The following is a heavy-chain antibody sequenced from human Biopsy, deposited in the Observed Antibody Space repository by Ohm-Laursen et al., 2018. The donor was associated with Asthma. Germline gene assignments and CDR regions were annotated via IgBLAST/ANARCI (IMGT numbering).Heavy chain of an antibody. D-gene: IGHD3-9*01. CDR3: AKDRDYDILTGPPGFDY. CDR1: GFTFSSYA. J-gene: IGHJ4*02. CDR2: ISGSGGST. Sequence: SLRLSCAASGFTFSSYAMNWVRQALGKGLEWVSAISGSGGSTYYADSVKGRFTISRDNSKNTLYLQMNSLRAEDTAVYYCAKDRDYDILTGPPGFDYWGQGTLVTVSS. V-gene: IGHV3-23*01.